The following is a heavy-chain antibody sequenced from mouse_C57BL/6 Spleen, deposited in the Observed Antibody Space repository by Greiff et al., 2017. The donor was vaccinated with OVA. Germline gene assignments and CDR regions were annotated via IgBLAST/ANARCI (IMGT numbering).Heavy chain of an antibody. V-gene: IGHV6-6*01. CDR3: TRSETRYYFDY. CDR2: IRNKANNHAT. J-gene: IGHJ2*01. CDR1: GFTFSDAW. D-gene: IGHD3-2*01. Sequence: EVQLVESGGGLVQPGGSMKLSCAASGFTFSDAWMDWVRQSPEKGLEWVAEIRNKANNHATYYAESVKGRFTISRDDSKSSVDLQMTSLRAEDTGIYDCTRSETRYYFDYWGQGTTLTVSS.